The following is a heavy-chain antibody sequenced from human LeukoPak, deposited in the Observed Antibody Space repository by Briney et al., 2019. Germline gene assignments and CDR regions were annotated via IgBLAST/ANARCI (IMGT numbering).Heavy chain of an antibody. CDR2: IYYSGST. V-gene: IGHV4-39*07. CDR3: AREEVGATRIVDY. J-gene: IGHJ4*02. D-gene: IGHD1-26*01. CDR1: GGSISSSSYY. Sequence: PSENLSLTCTVSGGSISSSSYYWGWIRQPPGKGLEWIGSIYYSGSTYYNPSLKSRVTISVDTSKNQFSLKLSSVTAADTAVYYCAREEVGATRIVDYWGQGTLVTVSS.